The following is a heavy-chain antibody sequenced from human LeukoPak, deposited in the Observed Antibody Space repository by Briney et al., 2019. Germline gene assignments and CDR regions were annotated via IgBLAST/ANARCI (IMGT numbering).Heavy chain of an antibody. D-gene: IGHD1-1*01. V-gene: IGHV1-69*13. CDR3: ARVRMGYSFDY. Sequence: VASVKVSCKASGGTFSSYAISWVRQAPGQGLEWMGGIIPIFGTANYAQKFQGRVTITADESTSTAYMELSSLRSEDTAVYYCARVRMGYSFDYWGQGTLVIVSS. J-gene: IGHJ4*02. CDR2: IIPIFGTA. CDR1: GGTFSSYA.